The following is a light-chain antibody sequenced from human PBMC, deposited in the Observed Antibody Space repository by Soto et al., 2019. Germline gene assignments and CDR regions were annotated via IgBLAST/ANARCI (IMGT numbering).Light chain of an antibody. J-gene: IGKJ1*01. V-gene: IGKV1-13*02. CDR1: QGISSA. CDR2: HAS. Sequence: AIQLTHSPSSLSASVGDRVTITCRASQGISSALAWYQQRPGKAPKILVYHASSLETGVPSRFSGSGSGTEFTLTISSLQPDDFATYYCQHYNSYGTFGQGTKVDIK. CDR3: QHYNSYGT.